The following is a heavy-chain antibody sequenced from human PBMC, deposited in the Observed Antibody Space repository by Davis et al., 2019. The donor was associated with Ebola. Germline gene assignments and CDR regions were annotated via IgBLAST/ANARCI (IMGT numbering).Heavy chain of an antibody. CDR1: GYTFTGYY. D-gene: IGHD2-15*01. CDR2: INPKSGGT. Sequence: ASVTVSCKASGYTFTGYYLHWVRQAPGEGLEWMGRINPKSGGTDLAQKFQGRVTMTRDTSISTAYMELSGLTSDDTAVYYCARGGTATRSGPLLHFYHPMDVWGQGTTVTVSS. J-gene: IGHJ6*02. V-gene: IGHV1-2*06. CDR3: ARGGTATRSGPLLHFYHPMDV.